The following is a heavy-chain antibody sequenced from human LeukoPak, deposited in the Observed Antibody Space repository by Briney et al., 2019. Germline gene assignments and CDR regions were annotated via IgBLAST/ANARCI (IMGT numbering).Heavy chain of an antibody. CDR3: AREGGDIADTGFDY. CDR1: GFNFSSYW. V-gene: IGHV3-7*01. Sequence: HSGGSLRLSCATSGFNFSSYWMSWVRQAPGKGLEWVANIEEDGGESYYLDSVKGRFTISRDNAKNSLYLQMNSLRAEDTAVYYCAREGGDIADTGFDYWGQGSLVAVSS. J-gene: IGHJ4*02. D-gene: IGHD2-15*01. CDR2: IEEDGGES.